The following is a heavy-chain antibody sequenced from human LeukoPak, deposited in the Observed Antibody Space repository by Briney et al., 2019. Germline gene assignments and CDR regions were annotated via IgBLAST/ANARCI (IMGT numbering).Heavy chain of an antibody. Sequence: SQTLSLTCAISGDSVSSNSATWNWIRQSPSGGLEWLGRTYYRSKWHNDYAVSVKSRITIKPDTSKNQFSLQLNSVTPEDTAVYFCARALRYSSGWALGYWGQGTLVTVSS. V-gene: IGHV6-1*01. J-gene: IGHJ4*02. CDR3: ARALRYSSGWALGY. D-gene: IGHD6-25*01. CDR2: TYYRSKWHN. CDR1: GDSVSSNSAT.